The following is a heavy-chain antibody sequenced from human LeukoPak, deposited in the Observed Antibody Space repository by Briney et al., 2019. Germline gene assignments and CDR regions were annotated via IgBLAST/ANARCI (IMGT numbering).Heavy chain of an antibody. D-gene: IGHD3-3*01. CDR3: ARSFWSGYIPVMDV. CDR2: ISAYNGNT. CDR1: GYTLTSYG. Sequence: ASVKVSCKASGYTLTSYGISWVRQAPGQGLEWMGWISAYNGNTNYAQKLQGRVTMTTDTSTSTAYMELRSLRSDDTAVYYCARSFWSGYIPVMDVWGQGTTVTVSS. J-gene: IGHJ6*02. V-gene: IGHV1-18*01.